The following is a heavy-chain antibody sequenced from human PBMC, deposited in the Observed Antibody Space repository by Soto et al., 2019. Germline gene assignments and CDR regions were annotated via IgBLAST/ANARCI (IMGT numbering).Heavy chain of an antibody. J-gene: IGHJ4*02. V-gene: IGHV3-74*01. CDR1: GFTFTNYR. Sequence: GGSLRLSCAASGFTFTNYRIHWVRQAPGKGLVWVARINSDGTRINYADSVKGRFTISRDNAKNTVFLQMNSLRDEDSAVYFCARAGDWNYVQDFWGQGTLVTVS. CDR2: INSDGTRI. CDR3: ARAGDWNYVQDF. D-gene: IGHD1-7*01.